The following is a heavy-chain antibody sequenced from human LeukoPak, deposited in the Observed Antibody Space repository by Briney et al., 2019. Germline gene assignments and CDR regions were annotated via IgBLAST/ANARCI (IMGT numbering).Heavy chain of an antibody. CDR1: GLTFSSYA. J-gene: IGHJ3*02. CDR3: ARVFGSRMISGSFDI. CDR2: IGTAGDT. V-gene: IGHV3-13*01. Sequence: SGGSLRLSCAASGLTFSSYAMHWVRQPTGKGLEWVSSIGTAGDTYYPGSVTGRFTISRENAKKSLYLQMNSLRAEDTAVYYCARVFGSRMISGSFDIWGRGTVVTVSS. D-gene: IGHD3-10*01.